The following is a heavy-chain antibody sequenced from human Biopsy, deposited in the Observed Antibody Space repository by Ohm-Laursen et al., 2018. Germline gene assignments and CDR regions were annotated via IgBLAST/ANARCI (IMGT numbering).Heavy chain of an antibody. D-gene: IGHD5-24*01. V-gene: IGHV4-59*12. CDR3: ASAGYNPDWNFDL. J-gene: IGHJ2*01. CDR2: IYFTGRT. Sequence: SQPLSLTYTVSGGPIDSYYWSWIRQPPGKALEWIGYIYFTGRTTYNPSLKSRVTMSFNKCKKQFALSLSSVTAADTAVYYCASAGYNPDWNFDLWGRGTRVTVSS. CDR1: GGPIDSYY.